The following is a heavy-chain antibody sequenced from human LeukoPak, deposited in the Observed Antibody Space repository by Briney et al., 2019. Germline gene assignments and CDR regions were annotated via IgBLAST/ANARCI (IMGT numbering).Heavy chain of an antibody. CDR1: GGTFSSYA. D-gene: IGHD3-16*02. Sequence: SVKVSCKASGGTFSSYAISWVRQAPGRGLQWMGGIIPIFGTANYAQKFQGRVTMTTDESTSTAYMELSSLRSEDTAVYYCARWRSNLVFDYWGQRTLVAVSS. CDR3: ARWRSNLVFDY. CDR2: IIPIFGTA. V-gene: IGHV1-69*05. J-gene: IGHJ4*02.